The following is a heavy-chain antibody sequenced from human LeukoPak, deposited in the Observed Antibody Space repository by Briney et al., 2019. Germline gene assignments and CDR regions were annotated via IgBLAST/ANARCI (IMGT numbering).Heavy chain of an antibody. D-gene: IGHD6-13*01. V-gene: IGHV1-2*02. CDR1: GYTFTGYY. CDR2: INPNSGGT. J-gene: IGHJ4*02. Sequence: GASVKVSCKASGYTFTGYYMHWVRQAPGQGLEWMGWINPNSGGTNYAQKFQGRVTMTRDTSISTAYMELSRLRSDDTAVYYCARDREGYSSSWGYWGRGTLVTVSS. CDR3: ARDREGYSSSWGY.